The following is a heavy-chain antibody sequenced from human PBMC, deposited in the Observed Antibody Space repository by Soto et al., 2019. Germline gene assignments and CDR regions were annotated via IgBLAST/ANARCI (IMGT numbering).Heavy chain of an antibody. D-gene: IGHD4-17*01. CDR2: IGTAGDT. CDR1: GFTFSSYD. CDR3: AXDSSGDYGNDAFDI. J-gene: IGHJ3*02. Sequence: EVQLVESGGGLVQPGGSLRLSCAASGFTFSSYDMHWVRQATGKGLEWVSAIGTAGDTYYPGSVKGRFTISRENAKNSLYLQMNSLRAGDTAVYYCAXDSSGDYGNDAFDIWGQGTMVTVSS. V-gene: IGHV3-13*01.